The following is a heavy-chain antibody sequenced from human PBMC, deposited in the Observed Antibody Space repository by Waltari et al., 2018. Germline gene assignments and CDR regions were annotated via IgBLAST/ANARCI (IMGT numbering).Heavy chain of an antibody. D-gene: IGHD3-10*01. CDR3: AGITMVRGAPGWFDP. Sequence: EVQLVESGGGLVKPGGSLRLSCAASGFTFSSYSMNWVRQAPGKVLGWVSSISSSSSYIYYADSVKGRFTISRDNAKNSLYLQMNSLRAEDTAVYYCAGITMVRGAPGWFDPWGQGTLVTVSS. CDR1: GFTFSSYS. J-gene: IGHJ5*02. CDR2: ISSSSSYI. V-gene: IGHV3-21*03.